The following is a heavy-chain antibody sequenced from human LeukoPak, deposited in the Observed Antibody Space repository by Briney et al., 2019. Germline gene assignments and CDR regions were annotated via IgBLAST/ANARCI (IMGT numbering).Heavy chain of an antibody. Sequence: PGRSLRLSCAASGFTFSSYGMHWVRQAPGKGLEWVSTISAYSGSTLYADSVKGRFTISRDISKNTLYLQMSSLRAEDTAVYYCTKLKEYCSTSSCSLYYFDSWGQGTLVTVSS. CDR1: GFTFSSYG. D-gene: IGHD2-2*01. V-gene: IGHV3-23*01. CDR2: ISAYSGST. CDR3: TKLKEYCSTSSCSLYYFDS. J-gene: IGHJ4*02.